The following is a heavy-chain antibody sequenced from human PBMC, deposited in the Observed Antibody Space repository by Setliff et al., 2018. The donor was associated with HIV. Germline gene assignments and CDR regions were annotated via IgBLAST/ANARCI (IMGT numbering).Heavy chain of an antibody. D-gene: IGHD4-17*01. CDR2: IHTSGST. V-gene: IGHV4-61*09. CDR1: GGSISSGSYY. Sequence: SETLSLTCTVSGGSISSGSYYWSWIRQPAGKGLEWIGHIHTSGSTKYNPSLKSRVTLSLDNSKNQFSLKLTSVTAADTAVYYCARDIWAYGLMGSWGQGTLVTVSS. CDR3: ARDIWAYGLMGS. J-gene: IGHJ5*02.